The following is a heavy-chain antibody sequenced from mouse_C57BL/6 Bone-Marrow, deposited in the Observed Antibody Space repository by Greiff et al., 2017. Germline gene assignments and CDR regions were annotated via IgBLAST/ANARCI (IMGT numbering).Heavy chain of an antibody. CDR2: ISSGSSTN. CDR1: GFTFSDYG. J-gene: IGHJ4*01. D-gene: IGHD1-1*01. V-gene: IGHV5-17*01. CDR3: ARRGDYYGSSYDAMDY. Sequence: EVKLVESGGGLVKPGGSLTLSCAASGFTFSDYGMHWVRQAPEKGLEWVAYISSGSSTNYYADTVKGRFTISRDNGKNTLYLQMTSLRSEDSAMYYGARRGDYYGSSYDAMDYWGQGTSVTVSS.